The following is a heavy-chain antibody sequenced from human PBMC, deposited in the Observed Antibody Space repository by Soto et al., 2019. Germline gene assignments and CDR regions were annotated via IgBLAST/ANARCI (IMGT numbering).Heavy chain of an antibody. Sequence: GGSLRLSCAASGFTFTTYAMHWVRQAPGKGLQYVAAISTDGGGTYYTDSVKGRFTISRDNSKNTLYLQMGSLGGEDMAVYYCARYGSGSAYDHWGQGTLVTVSS. CDR1: GFTFTTYA. CDR3: ARYGSGSAYDH. D-gene: IGHD3-10*01. V-gene: IGHV3-64*02. CDR2: ISTDGGGT. J-gene: IGHJ5*02.